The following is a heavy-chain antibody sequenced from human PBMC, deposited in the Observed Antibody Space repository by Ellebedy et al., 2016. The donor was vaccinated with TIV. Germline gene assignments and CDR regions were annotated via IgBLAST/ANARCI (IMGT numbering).Heavy chain of an antibody. J-gene: IGHJ6*02. CDR1: GYIFTNLW. CDR3: ASLWDTVPGDSYTMDV. D-gene: IGHD3-16*01. CDR2: IDPSNSNT. V-gene: IGHV5-10-1*01. Sequence: GGSLRLSCKGSGYIFTNLWISWVRQMPGKGLEWMGRIDPSNSNTNCSPSFQGHVTISADKSISTAYLQWNNLRASDTAMYYCASLWDTVPGDSYTMDVWGQGTTVTVSS.